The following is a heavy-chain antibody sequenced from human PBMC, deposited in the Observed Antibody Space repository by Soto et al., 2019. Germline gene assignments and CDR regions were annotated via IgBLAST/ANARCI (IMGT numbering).Heavy chain of an antibody. CDR1: GFTFDDYA. CDR2: ISWNSGSI. J-gene: IGHJ6*03. V-gene: IGHV3-9*01. D-gene: IGHD3-3*01. CDR3: AKEGYDFWSGYYSYVTPPLRYYYMDV. Sequence: GGSLRLSCAASGFTFDDYAMHWVRQAPGKGLEWVSGISWNSGSIGYADSVKGRFTISRDNAKNSLYLQMNSLRAEDTALYYCAKEGYDFWSGYYSYVTPPLRYYYMDVWGKGTTVTVSS.